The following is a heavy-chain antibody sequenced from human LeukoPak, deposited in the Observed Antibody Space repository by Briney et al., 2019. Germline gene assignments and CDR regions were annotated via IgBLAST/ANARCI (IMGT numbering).Heavy chain of an antibody. CDR3: ARVASVPAATFDY. CDR1: GGSISSGSYY. J-gene: IGHJ4*02. Sequence: SETLSLTCTVSGGSISSGSYYWSWIRQPAGKGLEWIGRIYTSGSTNYNPSLKSRVTISVDTSKNQFSLKLSSVTATDTAVYYCARVASVPAATFDYWGQGTLVTASS. V-gene: IGHV4-61*02. D-gene: IGHD2-2*01. CDR2: IYTSGST.